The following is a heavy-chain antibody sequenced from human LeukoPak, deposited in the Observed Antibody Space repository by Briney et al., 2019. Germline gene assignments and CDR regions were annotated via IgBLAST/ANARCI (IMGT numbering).Heavy chain of an antibody. D-gene: IGHD1-26*01. V-gene: IGHV3-30-3*01. CDR2: ISYDGSNK. CDR3: ARGGPYSGSYSAFDY. J-gene: IGHJ4*02. CDR1: GFTFSSYA. Sequence: GGSLRLSCAASGFTFSSYAMHWVRQAPGKGLEWVAVISYDGSNKYYADSVKGRFTISRDNSKNTLYLQMNSLSAEDTAVYYCARGGPYSGSYSAFDYWGQGTLVTVSS.